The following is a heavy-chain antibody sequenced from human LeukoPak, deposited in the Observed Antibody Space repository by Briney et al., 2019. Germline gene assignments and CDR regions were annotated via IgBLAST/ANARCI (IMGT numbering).Heavy chain of an antibody. CDR1: GYIFTSYW. Sequence: GASLQISCKGSGYIFTSYWIAWGRQLPGKGLEWMGIIYPGDSDTRYSPSFQGQVTISVDNSISTAYLQWSSLKASDTAMYYCARHDYGDYWGQGTLVTVSS. J-gene: IGHJ4*02. CDR3: ARHDYGDY. CDR2: IYPGDSDT. V-gene: IGHV5-51*01.